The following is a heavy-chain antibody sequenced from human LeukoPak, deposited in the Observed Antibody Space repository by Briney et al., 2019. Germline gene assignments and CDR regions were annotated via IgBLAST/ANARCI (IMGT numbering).Heavy chain of an antibody. CDR2: ISGSGGST. D-gene: IGHD3-3*01. CDR3: AKDRVTYYDFWSGYSGWFDP. V-gene: IGHV3-23*01. J-gene: IGHJ5*02. CDR1: GFTFSSYA. Sequence: GGFLRLSCAASGFTFSSYAMSWVRQAPGKGLEWVSAISGSGGSTYYADSVKGRFTISRDNSKNTLYLQMNSLRAEDTAVYYCAKDRVTYYDFWSGYSGWFDPWGQGTLVTVSS.